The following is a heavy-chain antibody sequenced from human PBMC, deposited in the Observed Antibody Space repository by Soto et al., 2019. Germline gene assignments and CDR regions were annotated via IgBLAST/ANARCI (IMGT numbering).Heavy chain of an antibody. Sequence: QAQLLQSGGEVKKPGASVKVSCNSSDHTFTYYGINWVRRAPGQGLEWLGWISGYNGNTKYAQKFPDGVTMSADTPTRTAYMEMRSLTSDDTAVYFCAATGGHYFGLDIWGQGTTVTVSS. CDR2: ISGYNGNT. V-gene: IGHV1-18*01. CDR1: DHTFTYYG. CDR3: AATGGHYFGLDI. D-gene: IGHD2-8*02. J-gene: IGHJ6*02.